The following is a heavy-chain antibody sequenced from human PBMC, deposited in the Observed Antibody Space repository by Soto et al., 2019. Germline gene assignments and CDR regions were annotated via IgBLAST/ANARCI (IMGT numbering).Heavy chain of an antibody. J-gene: IGHJ6*02. CDR2: IIPIFGTA. D-gene: IGHD5-12*01. CDR3: ARDLRRDGYNYHYYGMDV. V-gene: IGHV1-69*01. CDR1: GGTFSSYA. Sequence: QMQLVQSGAEVKKPGSSVKVSCKASGGTFSSYAISWVRQAPGQGLEWMGGIIPIFGTANYAQKFQGRVTITADESTSTAYMELSSLRSEDTAVYYCARDLRRDGYNYHYYGMDVWGQGTTVTVSS.